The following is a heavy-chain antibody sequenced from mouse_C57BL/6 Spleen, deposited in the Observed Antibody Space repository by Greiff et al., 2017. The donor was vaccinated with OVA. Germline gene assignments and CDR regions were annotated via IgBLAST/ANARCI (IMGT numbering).Heavy chain of an antibody. V-gene: IGHV1-82*01. CDR1: GYAFSSSW. Sequence: QVQLQQSGPELVKPGASVKISCKASGYAFSSSWMNWVKQRPGKGLEWIGRIYPGDGDTNYNGKFKGKATLTADKSSSTAYMQLSSLTSEDSAVYFCAILLRGGDYWGQGTTLTVSS. CDR3: AILLRGGDY. CDR2: IYPGDGDT. J-gene: IGHJ2*01. D-gene: IGHD1-1*01.